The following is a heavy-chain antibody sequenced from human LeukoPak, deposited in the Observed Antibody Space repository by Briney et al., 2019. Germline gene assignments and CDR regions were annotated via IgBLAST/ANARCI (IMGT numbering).Heavy chain of an antibody. V-gene: IGHV4-34*01. CDR1: GGSFSGYY. CDR2: INHSGST. CDR3: ARDVVAANYYYYYMDV. J-gene: IGHJ6*03. Sequence: SETLSLTCAVYGGSFSGYYWSWIRQPPGKGLEWIGEINHSGSTNYNPSLKSRVTISVDTSKNQFSLKLSSVTAADTAVYYCARDVVAANYYYYYMDVWGKGTTVTVSS. D-gene: IGHD2-15*01.